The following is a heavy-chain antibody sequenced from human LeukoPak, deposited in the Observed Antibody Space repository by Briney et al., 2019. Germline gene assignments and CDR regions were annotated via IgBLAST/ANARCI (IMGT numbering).Heavy chain of an antibody. CDR2: IIPIFGTA. J-gene: IGHJ4*02. CDR1: GGTFSSYA. D-gene: IGHD3-22*01. Sequence: SVKVSCKASGGTFSSYAISWVRQAPGQGLEWMGGIIPIFGTANYAQKFQGRVTITADESTSTAYMELSSLRSEDTAVYYCARDQGYYYDSSGLSTGYEYWGQGTLVTVSS. CDR3: ARDQGYYYDSSGLSTGYEY. V-gene: IGHV1-69*13.